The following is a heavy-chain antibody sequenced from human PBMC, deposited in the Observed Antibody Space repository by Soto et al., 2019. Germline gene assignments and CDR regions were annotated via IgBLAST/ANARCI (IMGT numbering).Heavy chain of an antibody. CDR2: IIPIFGTV. CDR1: GGTFSNYP. CDR3: ARGNQRWLQLWYFDL. V-gene: IGHV1-69*12. Sequence: QVQLVQSGAEVKKPGSSVKVSCKASGGTFSNYPISWVRQAPGQGLEWMGGIIPIFGTVNYAQKFQGRVTITADDSTSTAYMELSSLRSEDTAVSYCARGNQRWLQLWYFDLWGRGTLVTVSS. D-gene: IGHD5-12*01. J-gene: IGHJ2*01.